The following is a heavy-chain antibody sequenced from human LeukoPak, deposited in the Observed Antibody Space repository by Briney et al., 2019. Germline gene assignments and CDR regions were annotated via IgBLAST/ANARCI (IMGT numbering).Heavy chain of an antibody. CDR3: AKECYEGSGYCFDY. CDR1: GFSNYA. D-gene: IGHD3-22*01. J-gene: IGHJ4*02. Sequence: PGGSLRLSCAASGFSNYAMSWVRQAPGKGLEWVSGIGSNGVSTYYADSVKGRFTISRDNSKKALYLQMNSLRAEDTAVYYCAKECYEGSGYCFDYWAREPWSPSPQ. V-gene: IGHV3-23*01. CDR2: IGSNGVST.